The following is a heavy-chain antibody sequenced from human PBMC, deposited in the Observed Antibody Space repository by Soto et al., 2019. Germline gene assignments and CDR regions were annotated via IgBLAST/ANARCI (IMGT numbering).Heavy chain of an antibody. CDR3: ARDFNFWSGYMWFDP. CDR2: INAGNGNT. V-gene: IGHV1-3*01. Sequence: ASVKVSCKASGYTFTSYAMHWVRQAPGQRLEWMGWINAGNGNTKYSQKFQGRVTITRDTSASTAYMELSSLRYEDTAVYYCARDFNFWSGYMWFDPWGQGTLVTVSS. CDR1: GYTFTSYA. D-gene: IGHD3-3*01. J-gene: IGHJ5*02.